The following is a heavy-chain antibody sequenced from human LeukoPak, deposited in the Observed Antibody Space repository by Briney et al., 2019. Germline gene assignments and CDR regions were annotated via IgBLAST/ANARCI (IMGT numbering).Heavy chain of an antibody. V-gene: IGHV5-51*01. J-gene: IGHJ4*02. CDR2: IYPGDSDT. CDR3: ARSYYYDSSGSLYYFDY. CDR1: GYSFTSYW. Sequence: GEALKISCKGSGYSFTSYWIGWVRQMPGKGLEWMGIIYPGDSDTRYSPSFQGQVTISPDKSIRIAYLQWSSLKASDTDLYYCARSYYYDSSGSLYYFDYWGQGTLVTVSS. D-gene: IGHD3-22*01.